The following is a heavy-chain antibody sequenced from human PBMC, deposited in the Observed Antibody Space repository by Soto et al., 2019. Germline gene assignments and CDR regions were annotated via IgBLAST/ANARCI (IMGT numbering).Heavy chain of an antibody. J-gene: IGHJ4*02. CDR3: AGYDCGNCAFDS. Sequence: PGGSLRLSCAASGFIFSGNWMSWVRQAPGKGLEWVANIKQDGSEKRYVDSVEGRFTISRDNTKNSLYLQMNSLVVEDTATYYCAGYDCGNCAFDSCGQGTTVTVAS. CDR1: GFIFSGNW. V-gene: IGHV3-7*05. D-gene: IGHD1-20*01. CDR2: IKQDGSEK.